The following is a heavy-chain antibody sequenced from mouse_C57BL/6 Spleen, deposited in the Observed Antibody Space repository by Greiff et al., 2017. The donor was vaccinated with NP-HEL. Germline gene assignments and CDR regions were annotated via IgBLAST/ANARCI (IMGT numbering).Heavy chain of an antibody. CDR1: GYTFTDYY. D-gene: IGHD4-1*01. CDR3: ARRKLGVGFFDY. CDR2: INPNNGGT. Sequence: EVQLQQSGPELVKPGASVKISCKASGYTFTDYYMNWVKQSHGKSLEWIGDINPNNGGTSYNQKFKGKATLTVDKSSSTAYMELRSLTSEDSAVYYCARRKLGVGFFDYWGQGTTLTDAS. V-gene: IGHV1-26*01. J-gene: IGHJ2*01.